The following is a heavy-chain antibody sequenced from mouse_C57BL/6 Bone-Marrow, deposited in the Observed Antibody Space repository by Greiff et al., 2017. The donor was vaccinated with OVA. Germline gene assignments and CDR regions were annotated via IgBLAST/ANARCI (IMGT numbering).Heavy chain of an antibody. CDR3: ARTQRD. Sequence: QVQLQQSGAELVMPGASVKLSCKASGYTFTSYWMHWVKQRPGQGLEWIGEIAPSDSYTNYNQKLKGKSTLTVDKSPSTAYMQLSRLKSEDSAVYYCARTQRDWGQGTLVTVSA. D-gene: IGHD6-1*01. CDR2: IAPSDSYT. J-gene: IGHJ3*01. V-gene: IGHV1-69*01. CDR1: GYTFTSYW.